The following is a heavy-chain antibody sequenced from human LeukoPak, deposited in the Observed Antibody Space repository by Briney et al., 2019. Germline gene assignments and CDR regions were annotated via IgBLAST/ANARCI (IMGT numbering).Heavy chain of an antibody. J-gene: IGHJ4*02. CDR3: ARDLPHPYSYGYEPVD. V-gene: IGHV3-11*06. D-gene: IGHD5-18*01. CDR1: GFTFSDHY. Sequence: GGSLRLSCATSGFTFSDHYMTWIRQAPGKGLEWVSSISSSSSYIYYADSVKGRFTISRDNAKNSLYLQMNSLRAEDTAVYYCARDLPHPYSYGYEPVDWGQGTLVTVSS. CDR2: ISSSSSYI.